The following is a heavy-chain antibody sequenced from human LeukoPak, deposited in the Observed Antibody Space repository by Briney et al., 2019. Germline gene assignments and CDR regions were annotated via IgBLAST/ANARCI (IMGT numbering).Heavy chain of an antibody. CDR2: IGRQGDSDAT. CDR1: GLTFSGSG. J-gene: IGHJ4*02. CDR3: AGDYNFLTGLNY. D-gene: IGHD3-9*01. V-gene: IGHV3-73*01. Sequence: TGGSLRLSCAASGLTFSGSGIHWVRQASGKGLEWLGRIGRQGDSDATRYAASLKGKFTISRVDSRYTAYLQMNSLKTEDTAVYYCAGDYNFLTGLNYWGQGTLVTVSS.